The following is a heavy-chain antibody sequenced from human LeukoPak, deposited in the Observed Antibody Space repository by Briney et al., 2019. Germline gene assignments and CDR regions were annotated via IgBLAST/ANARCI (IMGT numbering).Heavy chain of an antibody. Sequence: SVKVSCKASGGTFSSYAISWVRQAPGQGLEWMGRIIPILGIANYAQKFQGRVTITADKSTSTAYMELSSLRPEDTAVYYCARGGSYYGSGKDWFDPWGQGTLVTVSS. CDR1: GGTFSSYA. CDR2: IIPILGIA. D-gene: IGHD3-10*01. J-gene: IGHJ5*02. V-gene: IGHV1-69*04. CDR3: ARGGSYYGSGKDWFDP.